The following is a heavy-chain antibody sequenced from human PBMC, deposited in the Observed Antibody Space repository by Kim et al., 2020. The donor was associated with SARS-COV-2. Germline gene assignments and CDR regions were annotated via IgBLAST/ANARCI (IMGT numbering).Heavy chain of an antibody. CDR3: ARAVRPDAGGY. J-gene: IGHJ4*02. D-gene: IGHD3-10*01. CDR2: ISYDGSNK. Sequence: GGSLRLSCAASGFTFSSYAMHWVRQAPGKGLEWVAVISYDGSNKYYADSVKGRFTISRDNSKNTLYLQMNSLRAEDTAVYYCARAVRPDAGGYWGQGTLV. V-gene: IGHV3-30-3*01. CDR1: GFTFSSYA.